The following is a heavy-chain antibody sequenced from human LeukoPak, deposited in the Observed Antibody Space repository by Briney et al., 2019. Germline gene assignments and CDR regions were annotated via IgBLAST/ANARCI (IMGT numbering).Heavy chain of an antibody. CDR1: GGSISSYY. CDR2: IYYSGST. V-gene: IGHV4-59*01. Sequence: SETLSLTCTVSGGSISSYYWSWIRQPPGKGLEWIGYIYYSGSTNYNPSLKSRVTISVDTSKNQFSLKLSSVTAADTAVYYCARAKEPFAQGITFGEVIAPSAFDIWGQGTTVTVSS. D-gene: IGHD3-16*02. J-gene: IGHJ3*02. CDR3: ARAKEPFAQGITFGEVIAPSAFDI.